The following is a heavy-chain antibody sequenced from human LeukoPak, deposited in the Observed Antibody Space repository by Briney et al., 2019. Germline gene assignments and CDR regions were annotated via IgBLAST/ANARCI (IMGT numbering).Heavy chain of an antibody. J-gene: IGHJ4*02. V-gene: IGHV3-48*02. D-gene: IGHD3-22*01. CDR3: ALYFYDSSGSPSFDY. Sequence: GGSLRLSCEVSGLTFSRHAMNWVRQAPGKGLEWVSYISSSGGTKYYTDSVKGRFTISRDNAKNSLYLQMNSLRDEDTALYYCALYFYDSSGSPSFDYWGQGTLVSVTS. CDR1: GLTFSRHA. CDR2: ISSSGGTK.